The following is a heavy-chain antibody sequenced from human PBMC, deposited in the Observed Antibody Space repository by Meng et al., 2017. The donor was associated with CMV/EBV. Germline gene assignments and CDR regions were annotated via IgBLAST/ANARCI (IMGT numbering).Heavy chain of an antibody. Sequence: QAPMPQLGPGLVKPSPPPSLPWSIPGDRVASNSAAWNWIRQSPSRGLEWLGRTYYRSKWYNDYAVSVKSRITINPDTSKNQFSLQLNSVTPEDTAVYYCARETGDSIYYFDYWGQGTLVTVSS. D-gene: IGHD7-27*01. CDR1: GDRVASNSAA. J-gene: IGHJ4*02. CDR2: TYYRSKWYN. CDR3: ARETGDSIYYFDY. V-gene: IGHV6-1*01.